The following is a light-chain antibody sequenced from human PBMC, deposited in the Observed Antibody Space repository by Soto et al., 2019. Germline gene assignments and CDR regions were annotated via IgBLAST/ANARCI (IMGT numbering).Light chain of an antibody. CDR3: GTWDSSLSRGV. Sequence: QSVLTQPPSVSAGPGQKVTISCSGSSSNIGNNYVSWYQQLPGTAPKLLIYENNKRPSGIPDRFSGSKSGTSATLGITGLQTGDEADYYCGTWDSSLSRGVFGTGTKVTVL. V-gene: IGLV1-51*02. CDR2: ENN. CDR1: SSNIGNNY. J-gene: IGLJ1*01.